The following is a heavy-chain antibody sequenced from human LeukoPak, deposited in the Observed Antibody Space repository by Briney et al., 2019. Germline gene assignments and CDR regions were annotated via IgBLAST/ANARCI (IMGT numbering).Heavy chain of an antibody. CDR1: GGSISSYY. Sequence: SETLSLTCTVSGGSISSYYWSWIRQPPGKGLEWIGYIYYSGSTNYNPSLKSRVTISVDTSKNQFSLKLSSVTAADTAVYYCAKDSSWTGGRFDYWGQGTLVTVSS. V-gene: IGHV4-59*12. CDR3: AKDSSWTGGRFDY. D-gene: IGHD6-13*01. J-gene: IGHJ4*02. CDR2: IYYSGST.